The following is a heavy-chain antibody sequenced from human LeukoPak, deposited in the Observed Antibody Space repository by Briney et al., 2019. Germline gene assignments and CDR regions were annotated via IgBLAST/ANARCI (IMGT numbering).Heavy chain of an antibody. CDR2: ISYDGSNK. D-gene: IGHD3-22*01. V-gene: IGHV3-30-3*01. J-gene: IGHJ3*02. CDR1: GFTFSSYA. Sequence: GGSLRLSCAASGFTFSSYAMHWVRQAPGKGLEWVAVISYDGSNKYYADSVKGRFTISRDNSKNTLYLQMNSLRAEDTAVYYCARGSNSDYYDSSGPGGAFDIWDQGTMVTVSS. CDR3: ARGSNSDYYDSSGPGGAFDI.